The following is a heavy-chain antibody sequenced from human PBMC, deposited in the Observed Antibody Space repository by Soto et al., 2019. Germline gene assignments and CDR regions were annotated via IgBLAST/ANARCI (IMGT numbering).Heavy chain of an antibody. J-gene: IGHJ6*02. CDR1: GSTFSSYA. CDR2: IIPIFGTA. Sequence: VASVKVSCKASGSTFSSYAISWVRQAPGQGLEWMGGIIPIFGTANYAQKFQGRVTITADESTSTAYMELSSLRSEDTAVYYCARSGAARLPYYYYYGMDVWGQGTTVTVSS. D-gene: IGHD6-6*01. CDR3: ARSGAARLPYYYYYGMDV. V-gene: IGHV1-69*13.